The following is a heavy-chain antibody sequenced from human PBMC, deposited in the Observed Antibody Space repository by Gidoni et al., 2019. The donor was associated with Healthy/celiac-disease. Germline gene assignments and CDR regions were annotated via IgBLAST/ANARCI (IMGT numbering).Heavy chain of an antibody. CDR2: ISSNGGST. D-gene: IGHD5-18*01. V-gene: IGHV3-64D*06. CDR3: VKGRRQLGGFDY. CDR1: GFTFSSYA. Sequence: EEQLVESEGGLFQPVGSLRISCSASGFTFSSYAMHWVRQAPGKVLEYVSAISSNGGSTYYADSVKGRFTISRDNSKNTLYLQMSSLRAEDTAVYYCVKGRRQLGGFDYWGQGTLVTVSS. J-gene: IGHJ4*02.